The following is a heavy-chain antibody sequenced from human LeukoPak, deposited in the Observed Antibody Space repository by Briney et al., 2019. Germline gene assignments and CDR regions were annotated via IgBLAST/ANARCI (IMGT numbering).Heavy chain of an antibody. Sequence: ASVKVSCTASGYTFTSYDINWVRQATGQGLEWMGWMSPNSGSTGYAQKFQGRVTMTRDTSISTAYMELSSLRSEDTAVYYCARDYGGNSGWFDPWGQGTLVTVSS. D-gene: IGHD4-23*01. CDR1: GYTFTSYD. CDR2: MSPNSGST. CDR3: ARDYGGNSGWFDP. J-gene: IGHJ5*02. V-gene: IGHV1-8*01.